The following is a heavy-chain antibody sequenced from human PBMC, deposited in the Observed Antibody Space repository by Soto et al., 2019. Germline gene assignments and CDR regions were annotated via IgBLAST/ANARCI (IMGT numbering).Heavy chain of an antibody. D-gene: IGHD3-16*02. J-gene: IGHJ4*02. CDR2: ISGSGGST. CDR3: ATGGYVWGSYRHIDY. V-gene: IGHV3-23*01. Sequence: EVQLLESGGGLVQPGGSLRLSCAASGFTFSSYAMSWVRQAPGKGLEWVSAISGSGGSTYYADSVKGRFTISRDNSKNTLYLQRNSLRAEDTAVYYCATGGYVWGSYRHIDYCGQGTLVTVSS. CDR1: GFTFSSYA.